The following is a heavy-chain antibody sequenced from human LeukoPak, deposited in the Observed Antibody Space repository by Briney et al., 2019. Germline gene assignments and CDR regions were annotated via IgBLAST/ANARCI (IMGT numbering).Heavy chain of an antibody. J-gene: IGHJ4*02. CDR1: GYTFTGYY. V-gene: IGHV1-46*01. D-gene: IGHD3-22*01. CDR3: ARDGYYYDSSGYYYVFDY. Sequence: ASVKVSCKASGYTFTGYYMHWERRAPGQGLEWMGIINPSGGSTSYAQKFQGRVTMTRDTSTSTVYMELSSLRSEDTAVYYCARDGYYYDSSGYYYVFDYWGQGTLVTVSS. CDR2: INPSGGST.